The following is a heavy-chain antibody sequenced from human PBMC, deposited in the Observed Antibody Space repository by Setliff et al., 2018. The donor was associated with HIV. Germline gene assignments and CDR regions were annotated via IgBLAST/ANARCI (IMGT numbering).Heavy chain of an antibody. CDR2: ISYTVTT. J-gene: IGHJ4*02. Sequence: SETLSLTCTVSGVSISSSVYYWGWIRQSPGKGLKWIGAISYTVTTYYNRSLKRRVTISADTSKNRFSLRLRSVTAADTALYYCARASSFFDTTGYFYDPSFDSWGQGTLVTVSS. CDR1: GVSISSSVYY. D-gene: IGHD3-22*01. CDR3: ARASSFFDTTGYFYDPSFDS. V-gene: IGHV4-39*07.